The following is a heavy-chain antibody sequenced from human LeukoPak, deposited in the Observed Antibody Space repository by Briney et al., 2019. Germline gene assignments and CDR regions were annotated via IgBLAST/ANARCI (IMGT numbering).Heavy chain of an antibody. D-gene: IGHD1-26*01. CDR1: GGSITNFY. CDR3: ARGRWELLLDY. J-gene: IGHJ4*02. V-gene: IGHV4-4*07. CDR2: IYTSGST. Sequence: SETLSLTCTVSGGSITNFYLNWVRQPAGKGLEWIGRIYTSGSTNYNPSLKSRVTMSVDTSKNQFSLKLSSVTAADTAVYYCARGRWELLLDYWGQGTLVTVSS.